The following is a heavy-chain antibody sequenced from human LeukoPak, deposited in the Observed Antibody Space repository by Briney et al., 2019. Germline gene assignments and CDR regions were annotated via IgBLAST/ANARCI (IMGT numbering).Heavy chain of an antibody. Sequence: GGSLRLSCAASGFTFSTYWMSWVRQAPGKGLEWVANIKEDGSEQYYVDSLEGRFTISRDNAQNSLYLQMSSLRAEDTAMYYCARDSAGNDYWGQGTLVTVSS. CDR1: GFTFSTYW. CDR2: IKEDGSEQ. V-gene: IGHV3-7*01. J-gene: IGHJ4*02. D-gene: IGHD6-13*01. CDR3: ARDSAGNDY.